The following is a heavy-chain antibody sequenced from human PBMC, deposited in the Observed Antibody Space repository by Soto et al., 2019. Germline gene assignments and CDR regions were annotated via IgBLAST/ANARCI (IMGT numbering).Heavy chain of an antibody. V-gene: IGHV1-18*04. CDR2: ISAYNGNT. CDR3: ARDYCSSTSCSNYHYYGMDV. Sequence: ASVKVSCKASGYTFTSYGISWVRQAPGQGLEWMGWISAYNGNTNYAQKLQGRVTMTTDTSTSTAYMELRGLRSDDTAVYYCARDYCSSTSCSNYHYYGMDVWGQGTTVTVSS. D-gene: IGHD2-2*01. CDR1: GYTFTSYG. J-gene: IGHJ6*02.